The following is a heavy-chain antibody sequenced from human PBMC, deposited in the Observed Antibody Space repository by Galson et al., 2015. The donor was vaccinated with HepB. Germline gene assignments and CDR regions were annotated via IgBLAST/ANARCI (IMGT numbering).Heavy chain of an antibody. V-gene: IGHV1-3*01. CDR1: GYTFTNYA. Sequence: SVKVSCKASGYTFTNYAIHWVRQAPGQGLECVGWINSANGNTRYSQKFQGRVAFTRDTSASTAYMELSSLRSDDTGVYYCTRSYYIHDAFDIWGQGTLVTVSS. D-gene: IGHD1-26*01. J-gene: IGHJ3*02. CDR3: TRSYYIHDAFDI. CDR2: INSANGNT.